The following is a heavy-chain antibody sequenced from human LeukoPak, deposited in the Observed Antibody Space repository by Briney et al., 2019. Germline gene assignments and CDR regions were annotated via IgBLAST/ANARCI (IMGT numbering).Heavy chain of an antibody. Sequence: SETLCLTCTVSGGSISSGDYYWSWIRQPPGKGLEWIGYIYYSGSTYYNPSLKSRVTISVDTSKNQFSLKLSSVTAADTAVYYWASNRPSQQLVLAFDIWGQGTMVTVSS. J-gene: IGHJ3*02. D-gene: IGHD6-13*01. CDR2: IYYSGST. CDR3: ASNRPSQQLVLAFDI. V-gene: IGHV4-30-4*01. CDR1: GGSISSGDYY.